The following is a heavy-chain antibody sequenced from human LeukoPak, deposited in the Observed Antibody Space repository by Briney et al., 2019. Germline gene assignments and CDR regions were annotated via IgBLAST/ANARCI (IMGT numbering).Heavy chain of an antibody. V-gene: IGHV1-2*02. CDR3: ARTSSSWYDGYFQH. CDR2: TNPNSGGT. CDR1: GYTFTGYY. D-gene: IGHD6-13*01. Sequence: ASVKVSCKASGYTFTGYYMHWVRQAPGQGLEWMGWTNPNSGGTNYAQKFQGRVTMTRDTSISTAYMELSRLRSDDTAVYYCARTSSSWYDGYFQHWGQGTLVTVSS. J-gene: IGHJ1*01.